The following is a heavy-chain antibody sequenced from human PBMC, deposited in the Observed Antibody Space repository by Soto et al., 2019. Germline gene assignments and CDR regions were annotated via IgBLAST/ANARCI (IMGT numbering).Heavy chain of an antibody. V-gene: IGHV3-53*01. CDR1: GFTASSTY. J-gene: IGHJ4*02. D-gene: IGHD3-10*01. CDR2: IFSSGES. Sequence: PGGSLRLSCAASGFTASSTYMSWVRQAPGKGLEWVSIIFSSGESFYADSVKGRFTISRDSSDNTVYLQMNSLKAEDTAVYYCARGGIGMVRTFDHWGQGTLVTVSS. CDR3: ARGGIGMVRTFDH.